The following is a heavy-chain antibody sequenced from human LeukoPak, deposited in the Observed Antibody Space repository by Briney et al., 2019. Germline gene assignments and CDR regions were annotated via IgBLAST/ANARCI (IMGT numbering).Heavy chain of an antibody. CDR2: ISRSGSTI. Sequence: GGSLRLSCAPSGFTFSSYEMNWVRQAPGKGLEWVSYISRSGSTIYYADSVKGRFTISRDNAKNSMYLQMNSLRAEDTAVYYCARDGSAYCGGDCYPSFAYWGQGTLVTVSS. D-gene: IGHD2-21*02. J-gene: IGHJ4*02. CDR1: GFTFSSYE. CDR3: ARDGSAYCGGDCYPSFAY. V-gene: IGHV3-48*03.